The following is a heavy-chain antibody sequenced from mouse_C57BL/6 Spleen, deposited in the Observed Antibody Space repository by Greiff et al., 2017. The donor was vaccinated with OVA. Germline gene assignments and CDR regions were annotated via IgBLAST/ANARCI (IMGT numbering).Heavy chain of an antibody. V-gene: IGHV7-3*01. Sequence: DVMLVESGGGLVQPGGSLSLSCAASGFTFTDYYMSWVRQPPGKALEWLGFIRNKANGYTTEYSASVKGRFTISRDNSQSILYLQMNALRAEDSATDYCARYMGLSYWYFDVWGTGTTVTVSS. J-gene: IGHJ1*03. D-gene: IGHD3-2*02. CDR1: GFTFTDYY. CDR2: IRNKANGYTT. CDR3: ARYMGLSYWYFDV.